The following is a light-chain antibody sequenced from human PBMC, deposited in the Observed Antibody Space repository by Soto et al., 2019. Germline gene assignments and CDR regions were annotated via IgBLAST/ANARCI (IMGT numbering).Light chain of an antibody. CDR3: QQYNSYPYT. Sequence: DIQMTQSPSTLSASVGDRVTITCRASPSISSWLAWYQQKPGKAPKLLIYDASSLESGVPSRFSGSGSGTEFTLTISSLQPDDFATYYCQQYNSYPYTVGQGTKLEIK. CDR2: DAS. J-gene: IGKJ2*01. V-gene: IGKV1-5*01. CDR1: PSISSW.